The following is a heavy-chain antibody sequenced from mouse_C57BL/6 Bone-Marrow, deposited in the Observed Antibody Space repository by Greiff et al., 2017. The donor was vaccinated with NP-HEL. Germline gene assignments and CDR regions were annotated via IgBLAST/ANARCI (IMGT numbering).Heavy chain of an antibody. CDR2: IDPSDSYT. CDR1: GYTFTSYW. D-gene: IGHD2-4*01. J-gene: IGHJ3*01. V-gene: IGHV1-50*01. CDR3: ARWVYDYDDVFAY. Sequence: QVQLQQPGAELVKPGASVKLSCKASGYTFTSYWMRWVKQRPGQGLEWIGEIDPSDSYTNYNQKFKGKATLTVDTSSSTAYMQLSSLTSEDSAVYYGARWVYDYDDVFAYWGQGTLVTVSA.